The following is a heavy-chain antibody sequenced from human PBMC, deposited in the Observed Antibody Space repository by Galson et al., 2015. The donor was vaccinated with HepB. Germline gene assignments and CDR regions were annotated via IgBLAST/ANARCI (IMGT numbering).Heavy chain of an antibody. D-gene: IGHD1-26*01. CDR3: ARDLVGAFDY. CDR1: GFTFSSYS. Sequence: SLRLSCATSGFTFSSYSMNWVRQAPGKGLEWVSSISINNIYILYADSVKGRFTISRDNAKNSLSLQMSSLRAEDTAVYYCARDLVGAFDYWGQGTLVTVSS. V-gene: IGHV3-21*06. CDR2: ISINNIYI. J-gene: IGHJ4*02.